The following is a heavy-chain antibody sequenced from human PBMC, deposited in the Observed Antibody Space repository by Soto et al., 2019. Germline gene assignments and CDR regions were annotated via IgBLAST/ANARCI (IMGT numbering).Heavy chain of an antibody. CDR2: ISGSGGST. D-gene: IGHD2-15*01. J-gene: IGHJ3*02. V-gene: IGHV3-23*01. CDR3: ALYCSGGSCPGDAFDI. Sequence: GGSLRLSCAASGFTFSSYAMSWVRQAPGKGLEWVSAISGSGGSTYYADSVEGRFTISRDNSKNTLYLQMNSLRAEDTAVYYCALYCSGGSCPGDAFDIWGQGTMVTVSS. CDR1: GFTFSSYA.